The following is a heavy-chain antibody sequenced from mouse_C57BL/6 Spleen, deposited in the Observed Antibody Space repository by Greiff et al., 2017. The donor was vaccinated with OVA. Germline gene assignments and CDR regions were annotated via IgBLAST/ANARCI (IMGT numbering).Heavy chain of an antibody. J-gene: IGHJ2*01. Sequence: EVQRVESGGGLVKPGGSLKLSCAASGFTFSDYGMYWVRQAPEKGLEWVAYISSGSSTIYYADTVKGRFTISRENAKNNLSLQMTSLGSEDTTKYYCTKSGTGGGFDYWGQGTTLTVSS. V-gene: IGHV5-17*01. D-gene: IGHD4-1*01. CDR3: TKSGTGGGFDY. CDR1: GFTFSDYG. CDR2: ISSGSSTI.